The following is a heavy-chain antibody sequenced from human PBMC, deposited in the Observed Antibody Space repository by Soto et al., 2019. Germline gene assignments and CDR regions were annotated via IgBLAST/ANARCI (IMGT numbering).Heavy chain of an antibody. Sequence: QVQLVQSGAEVKKPGSSVKVSCKASGGTFSSYAISWVRQAPGQGLEWMGGIIPIFGTANYAQKFQGRVTITADESTSTAYMELSSLRSEDTAVDYCAREAYDLWSGYYDYYYYGMDVWGQGTTVTVSS. D-gene: IGHD3-3*01. CDR3: AREAYDLWSGYYDYYYYGMDV. CDR2: IIPIFGTA. V-gene: IGHV1-69*12. J-gene: IGHJ6*02. CDR1: GGTFSSYA.